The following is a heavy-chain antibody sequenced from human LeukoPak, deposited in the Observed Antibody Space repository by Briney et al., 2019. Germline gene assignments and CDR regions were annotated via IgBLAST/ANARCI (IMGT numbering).Heavy chain of an antibody. CDR2: ISSSSSYI. J-gene: IGHJ4*02. V-gene: IGHV3-21*01. CDR3: ATGVVPAATSFDY. CDR1: GFTFSSYS. D-gene: IGHD2-2*01. Sequence: PGGSLRLSCAASGFTFSSYSMNWVRQAPGKGLEWVSSISSSSSYIYYADSVKGRLTISRDNAKNSLYLQMNSLRAEDTAVYYCATGVVPAATSFDYWGQGTLVTVSS.